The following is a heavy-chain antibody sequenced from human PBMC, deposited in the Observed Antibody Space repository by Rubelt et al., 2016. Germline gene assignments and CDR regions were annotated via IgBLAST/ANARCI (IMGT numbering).Heavy chain of an antibody. D-gene: IGHD5-24*01. J-gene: IGHJ2*01. Sequence: GRGLEWMGGIIPIFGTANYAQKFQGRVMITADKSTSTAYMELSSLRSEDTAVYYCAKEGDGYSHDLWGRGTLVTVSS. CDR3: AKEGDGYSHDL. CDR2: IIPIFGTA. V-gene: IGHV1-69*06.